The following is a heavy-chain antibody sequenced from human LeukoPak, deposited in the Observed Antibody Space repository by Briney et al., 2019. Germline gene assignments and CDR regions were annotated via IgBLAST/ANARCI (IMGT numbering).Heavy chain of an antibody. J-gene: IGHJ5*02. CDR2: INHSGST. D-gene: IGHD3-10*01. V-gene: IGHV4-34*01. CDR1: GGSFSGYY. CDR3: ARGLRLYYYGSGSYGNWFDP. Sequence: PSETLSLTCAVYGGSFSGYYWSWIRQPPGKGLEWIGEINHSGSTNYNPSLKSRVTISVDTSKNQFSLKLSSVTAADTAVYYCARGLRLYYYGSGSYGNWFDPWGQGTLVTVSS.